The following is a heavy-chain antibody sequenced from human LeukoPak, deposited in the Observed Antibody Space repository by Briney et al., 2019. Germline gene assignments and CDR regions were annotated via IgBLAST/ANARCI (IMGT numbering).Heavy chain of an antibody. CDR3: AKLGKGSTYYDILTGYHIDY. V-gene: IGHV3-48*03. J-gene: IGHJ4*02. CDR1: GFTFSSYE. Sequence: GGSLRLSCVASGFTFSSYEMNWVRQAPGKGLEWLSYIGSSDSTTHYADSVKGRFTISRDNSKNTLYLQMNSLRAEDTAVYYCAKLGKGSTYYDILTGYHIDYWGQGTLVTVSS. CDR2: IGSSDSTT. D-gene: IGHD3-9*01.